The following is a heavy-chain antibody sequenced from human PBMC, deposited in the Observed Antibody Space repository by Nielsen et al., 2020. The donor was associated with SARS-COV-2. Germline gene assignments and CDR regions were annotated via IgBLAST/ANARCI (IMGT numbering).Heavy chain of an antibody. D-gene: IGHD3-3*01. J-gene: IGHJ4*02. CDR3: ARVAFWSGYDY. Sequence: GESLKISCAASGFTFSSYWMSWVRQAPGKGLEWVANIKQDGSEKYYVDSVKGRFTISRDNAKNSLYLQMNGLTAEDTAVYYCARVAFWSGYDYWGQGALVTVSS. V-gene: IGHV3-7*01. CDR2: IKQDGSEK. CDR1: GFTFSSYW.